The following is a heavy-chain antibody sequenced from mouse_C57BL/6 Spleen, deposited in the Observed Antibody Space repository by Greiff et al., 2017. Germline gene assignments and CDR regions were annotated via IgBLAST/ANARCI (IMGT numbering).Heavy chain of an antibody. D-gene: IGHD1-1*01. CDR1: GYSITSGYY. CDR2: VSYDGSN. J-gene: IGHJ2*01. V-gene: IGHV3-6*01. Sequence: EVQLQESGPGLVKPSQSLSLTCSVTGYSITSGYYWNWIRQFPGNKLEWMGYVSYDGSNNYNPSLKKRISITRDTSKNQFFLKLNSVTTEDTATYYCEREGSSPFDYWGQGTTLTVSS. CDR3: EREGSSPFDY.